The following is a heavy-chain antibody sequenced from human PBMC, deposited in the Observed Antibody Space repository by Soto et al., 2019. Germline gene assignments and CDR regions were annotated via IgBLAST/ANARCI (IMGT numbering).Heavy chain of an antibody. CDR1: GFTFSSYG. CDR3: AKAGWVATSYYYYMDV. Sequence: GESLKISCAASGFTFSSYGMHWVRQAPGKGLEWVAVISYDGSNKYYADSVKGRFTISRDNSKNTLYLQMNSLRAEDTAVYYCAKAGWVATSYYYYMDVWGKGTTVTVSS. J-gene: IGHJ6*03. D-gene: IGHD5-12*01. CDR2: ISYDGSNK. V-gene: IGHV3-30*18.